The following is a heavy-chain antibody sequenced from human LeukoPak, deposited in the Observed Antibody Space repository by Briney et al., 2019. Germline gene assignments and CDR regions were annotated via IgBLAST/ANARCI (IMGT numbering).Heavy chain of an antibody. CDR3: ARALRYPGGWFDP. D-gene: IGHD3-9*01. CDR2: IIPIFGTA. CDR1: GGTFSSYA. J-gene: IGHJ5*02. V-gene: IGHV1-69*13. Sequence: SVKVSCKASGGTFSSYAISWVRQAPGQGLEWMGGIIPIFGTANYAQKFQGRVTITAGESTSTAYMELSSLRSEDTAVYYCARALRYPGGWFDPWGQGTLVTVSS.